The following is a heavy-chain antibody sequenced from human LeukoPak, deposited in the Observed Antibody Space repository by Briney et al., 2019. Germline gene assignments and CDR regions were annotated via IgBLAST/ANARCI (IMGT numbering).Heavy chain of an antibody. Sequence: PSETLSLTCTVSGGSISSYYWSWIRQPAGKGLEWIGRIYTSGSTNYNPSLKSRVAMSVDTSKNQFPLKLSSVTAADKAVYYCARVLTGYYDSSGYNNWFDPWGQGTLVTVSS. CDR2: IYTSGST. V-gene: IGHV4-4*07. CDR1: GGSISSYY. D-gene: IGHD3-22*01. CDR3: ARVLTGYYDSSGYNNWFDP. J-gene: IGHJ5*02.